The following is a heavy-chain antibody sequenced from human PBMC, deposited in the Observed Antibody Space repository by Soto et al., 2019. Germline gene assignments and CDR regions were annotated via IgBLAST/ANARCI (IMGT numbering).Heavy chain of an antibody. CDR1: GFTFSSYW. D-gene: IGHD5-12*01. Sequence: EVQLVESGGGLVQPGGSLRLSCAASGFTFSSYWMSWVRQAPGKGLEWVANIKQDGSEKYYVDSVKGRFTISRDNAKKSLYLQMNSLRADDTAVYYCARDPNIVATITAIYYYYGMDVWGQGTTVTVSS. CDR3: ARDPNIVATITAIYYYYGMDV. V-gene: IGHV3-7*01. J-gene: IGHJ6*02. CDR2: IKQDGSEK.